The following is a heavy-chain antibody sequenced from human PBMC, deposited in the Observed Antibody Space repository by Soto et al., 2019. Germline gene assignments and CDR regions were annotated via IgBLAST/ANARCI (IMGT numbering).Heavy chain of an antibody. CDR2: ISYDAKHK. V-gene: IGHV3-30*18. CDR3: AKGAVQDLWSGYYTLFDY. CDR1: GFTFSTYG. Sequence: LRLSCAASGFTFSTYGMHWVRQAPGKGLEWVAVISYDAKHKYYADSLKGRFTISRDNSKNTLYLQMNSLRAEDTAVYYCAKGAVQDLWSGYYTLFDYWGQGTLVTVSS. J-gene: IGHJ4*02. D-gene: IGHD3-3*01.